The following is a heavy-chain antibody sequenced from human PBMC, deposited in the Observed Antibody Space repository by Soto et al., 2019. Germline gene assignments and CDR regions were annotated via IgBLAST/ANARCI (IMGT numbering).Heavy chain of an antibody. J-gene: IGHJ6*02. V-gene: IGHV3-7*03. CDR1: GFTFSMYS. CDR3: ARDHLILPAHDFFYGSDV. Sequence: DVKLVESGGGLVQPGDSLRLSCEVSGFTFSMYSMSWVRQSPGKGLEWVAKIPQDGVDGHYADSVKGRFTISRDNGKNALYLHLKNLRAEDTAVYYCARDHLILPAHDFFYGSDVWGRGATVTVSS. D-gene: IGHD2-21*02. CDR2: IPQDGVDG.